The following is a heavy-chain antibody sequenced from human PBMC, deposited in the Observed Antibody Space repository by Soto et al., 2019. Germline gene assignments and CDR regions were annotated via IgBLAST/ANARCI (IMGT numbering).Heavy chain of an antibody. CDR1: GYTFTTYG. D-gene: IGHD6-13*01. J-gene: IGHJ4*02. V-gene: IGHV1-18*01. Sequence: QVQLVQFGAEVKKPGASVKVSCKASGYTFTTYGISWVRQAPGQGLEWMGWISAYSGSTKFAQKLQGRVTMTTDTSTTTAYMELRSLTSDDTAVYYCARDFTKSSSWPYYFDYWGQGTLVTVSS. CDR3: ARDFTKSSSWPYYFDY. CDR2: ISAYSGST.